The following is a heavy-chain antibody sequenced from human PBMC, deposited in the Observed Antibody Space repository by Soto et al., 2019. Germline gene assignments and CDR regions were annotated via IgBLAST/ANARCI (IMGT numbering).Heavy chain of an antibody. Sequence: EVQLLESGGGLVQPGGSLRLSCAASGFTFSTYAVSWVRQAPRKGLEWVSAISGNGGDYTYYADSVKGRFTISRDNSKDMLSLQMNDLRVDDSAVYYFVPISRYCSTTGPGWGQGTLVTVSS. V-gene: IGHV3-23*01. CDR1: GFTFSTYA. J-gene: IGHJ4*02. CDR2: ISGNGGDYT. CDR3: VPISRYCSTTGPG. D-gene: IGHD2-2*01.